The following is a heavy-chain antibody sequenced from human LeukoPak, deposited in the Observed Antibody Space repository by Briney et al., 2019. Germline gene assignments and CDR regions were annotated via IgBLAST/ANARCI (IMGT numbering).Heavy chain of an antibody. D-gene: IGHD1-1*01. CDR3: ARDTGTSSVAWFDP. CDR2: INPNSGGT. V-gene: IGHV1-2*02. CDR1: RYTFTGYY. Sequence: ASVKVSCKASRYTFTGYYMHWVRQAPGQGLEWMGWINPNSGGTNYAQKLQGRVTMTRDTSISTAYMELSRLRSDDTAVYYCARDTGTSSVAWFDPWGQGTLVTVSS. J-gene: IGHJ5*02.